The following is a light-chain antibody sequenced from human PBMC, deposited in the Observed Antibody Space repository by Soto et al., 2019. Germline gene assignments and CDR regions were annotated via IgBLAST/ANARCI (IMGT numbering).Light chain of an antibody. V-gene: IGKV1-5*01. CDR1: QSISRW. Sequence: DIQMTKSPSILSASVGDRVTITCRASQSISRWLAWYQHKPGKAPKLLIYDASSLESGVPSRFSGSGSGTEFHLTIRSLQPDDFATYYCQPYNHYSGLTFGGGTKVEIK. CDR3: QPYNHYSGLT. J-gene: IGKJ4*01. CDR2: DAS.